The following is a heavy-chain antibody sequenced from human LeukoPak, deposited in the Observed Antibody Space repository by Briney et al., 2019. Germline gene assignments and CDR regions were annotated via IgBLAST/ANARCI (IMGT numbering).Heavy chain of an antibody. CDR2: INPNSGGT. CDR3: ARDPSLNYGDYFFDY. V-gene: IGHV1-2*02. D-gene: IGHD4-17*01. CDR1: GYTFTGCY. J-gene: IGHJ4*02. Sequence: ASVKVSCKASGYTFTGCYMHWVRQAPGQGLEWMGWINPNSGGTNYAQKFQGRVTMTRDTSISTAYMELSRLRSDDTAVYYCARDPSLNYGDYFFDYWGQGTLLTVSS.